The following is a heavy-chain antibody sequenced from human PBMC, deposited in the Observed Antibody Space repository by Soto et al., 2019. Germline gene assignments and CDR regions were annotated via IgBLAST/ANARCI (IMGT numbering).Heavy chain of an antibody. CDR2: ISPDGGRT. J-gene: IGHJ4*02. Sequence: QVQLVQSGAEVKKPGASVKVSCKASGYTFTTYYMHWVRQAPGQGLEWMGIISPDGGRTSYAQKFEGRAPRPRDTPPSTVYRGLTGRSWGDAPVFHCPPRAPAHYWGQETLVTV. CDR1: GYTFTTYY. V-gene: IGHV1-46*01. CDR3: PPRAPAHY.